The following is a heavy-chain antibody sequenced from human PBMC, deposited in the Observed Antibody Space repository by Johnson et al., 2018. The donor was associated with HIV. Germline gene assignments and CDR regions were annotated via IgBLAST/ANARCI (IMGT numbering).Heavy chain of an antibody. CDR3: ARDQDLWGFDAFDI. CDR2: ISYDGSNK. CDR1: GSTFSSYA. V-gene: IGHV3-30-3*01. Sequence: QVQVVESGGGVVQPGRSLRLSCAASGSTFSSYAMHWVRQVPGKGLEWVAVISYDGSNKYYADSVTGRFTISRDNSKNTLYLQMNSLRPEDTAVYYCARDQDLWGFDAFDIWGQGTMITVSS. J-gene: IGHJ3*02. D-gene: IGHD3-16*01.